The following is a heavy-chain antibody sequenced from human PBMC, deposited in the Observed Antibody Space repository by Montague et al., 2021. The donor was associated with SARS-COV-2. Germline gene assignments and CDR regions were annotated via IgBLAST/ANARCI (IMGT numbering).Heavy chain of an antibody. CDR3: ARLGRQQLVRLSGMDV. D-gene: IGHD6-13*01. CDR1: GFTFSTYA. V-gene: IGHV4-38-2*01. J-gene: IGHJ6*02. Sequence: LRLSCAASGFTFSTYAMNWVRQPPGKGLEWIGSIYYSGSTYYNPSLKSRVTISVDTSKNQFSLKLSSVTAADTAVYYCARLGRQQLVRLSGMDVWGQGTTVTVSS. CDR2: IYYSGST.